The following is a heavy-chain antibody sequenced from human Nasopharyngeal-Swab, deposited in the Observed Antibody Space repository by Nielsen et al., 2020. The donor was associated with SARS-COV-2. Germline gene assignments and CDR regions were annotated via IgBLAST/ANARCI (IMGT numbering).Heavy chain of an antibody. J-gene: IGHJ4*02. CDR1: CFTVSYNF. D-gene: IGHD5-24*01. CDR2: IYYCGAP. Sequence: GESLKISCAVSCFTVSYNFMNSVRQAPGQGLECLSDIYYCGAPYYADSVKGRFTIYRDNSKNTLYPQMNSLRVEDTALYYCARGSRDGYNQLLGPFDTWGQGTLVTVSS. V-gene: IGHV3-53*01. CDR3: ARGSRDGYNQLLGPFDT.